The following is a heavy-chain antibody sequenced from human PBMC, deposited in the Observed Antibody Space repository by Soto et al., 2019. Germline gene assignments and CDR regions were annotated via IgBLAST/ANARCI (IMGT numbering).Heavy chain of an antibody. J-gene: IGHJ6*02. D-gene: IGHD3-10*01. Sequence: QVQLVQSGAEVKKPGSSVKVSCKASGGTFSSYTISWVRQAPGQGLEWMGRIIPILGIAHYAQKCQGRVTITADKSTSTAYMELSSLRSEDTAVYYCASLRSGGTGGYYGMDVWGQGTTVTVSS. V-gene: IGHV1-69*02. CDR1: GGTFSSYT. CDR3: ASLRSGGTGGYYGMDV. CDR2: IIPILGIA.